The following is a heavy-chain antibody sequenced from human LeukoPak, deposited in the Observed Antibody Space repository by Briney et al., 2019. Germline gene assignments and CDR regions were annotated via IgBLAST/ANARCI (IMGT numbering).Heavy chain of an antibody. Sequence: SETLSLTCAVYGGSFSGYYWSWIRQPPGRGLEWIGEINHSGSTNYNPSLKSRVTISVDTSKNQFSLKLSSVTAADTAVYYCARTRGTVVRGGFDPWGQGTLVTVSS. CDR1: GGSFSGYY. V-gene: IGHV4-34*01. J-gene: IGHJ5*02. CDR2: INHSGST. CDR3: ARTRGTVVRGGFDP. D-gene: IGHD3-10*01.